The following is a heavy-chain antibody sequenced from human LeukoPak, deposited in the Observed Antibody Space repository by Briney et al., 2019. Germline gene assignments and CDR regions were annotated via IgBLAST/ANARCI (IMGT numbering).Heavy chain of an antibody. Sequence: GGSLRLSCAASGFTFSSYAMHWVRQAPGKGLEWVAVISYDGSNKYYADSVKGRFTISRDNSKNTLYLQMNSLRAEDTAVYYCARQSSSSWPYYYYYYMDVWGKGTTVTVSS. CDR2: ISYDGSNK. J-gene: IGHJ6*03. D-gene: IGHD6-13*01. CDR1: GFTFSSYA. CDR3: ARQSSSSWPYYYYYYMDV. V-gene: IGHV3-30*04.